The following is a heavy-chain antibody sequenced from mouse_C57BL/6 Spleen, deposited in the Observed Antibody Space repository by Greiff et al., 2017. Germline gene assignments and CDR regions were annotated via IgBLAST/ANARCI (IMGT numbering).Heavy chain of an antibody. CDR2: IHPNSGST. CDR1: GYTFTSYW. Sequence: VQLQQPGAELVKPGASVKLSCKASGYTFTSYWLHWVKQRPGQGLEWIGMIHPNSGSTNYNEKFKSKATLTVDKSSSTAYMQLSSLTSEDAAVYYCARFHNEGYFDYWGQGTTLTVSS. J-gene: IGHJ2*01. V-gene: IGHV1-64*01. CDR3: ARFHNEGYFDY. D-gene: IGHD1-3*01.